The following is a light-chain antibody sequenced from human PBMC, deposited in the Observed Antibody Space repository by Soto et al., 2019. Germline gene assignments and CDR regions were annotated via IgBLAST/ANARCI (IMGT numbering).Light chain of an antibody. CDR3: QQYYSYPRIT. V-gene: IGKV1-5*01. J-gene: IGKJ5*01. Sequence: DIQITQSPSTLSASVGDRVTITFRASQSISSWLAWYQQKPGKAPKLLIYHASTLESGVPSRFSGSGSGTEFTLTISSLQPDDFATYYCQQYYSYPRITFGQGTRLEIK. CDR1: QSISSW. CDR2: HAS.